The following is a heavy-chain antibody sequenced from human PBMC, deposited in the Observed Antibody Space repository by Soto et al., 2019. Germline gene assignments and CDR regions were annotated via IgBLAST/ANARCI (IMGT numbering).Heavy chain of an antibody. CDR1: GFTFSSYG. V-gene: IGHV3-33*01. Sequence: PGGSLRLSCAASGFTFSSYGMHWVRQAPGKGLEWVAVIWYDGSNKYYADSVKGRFTISRDMSTSTAYMELSSLRSEDTAVYYCAAIYYRDYLYWGQGTLVTVSS. CDR2: IWYDGSNK. J-gene: IGHJ4*02. CDR3: AAIYYRDYLY. D-gene: IGHD4-17*01.